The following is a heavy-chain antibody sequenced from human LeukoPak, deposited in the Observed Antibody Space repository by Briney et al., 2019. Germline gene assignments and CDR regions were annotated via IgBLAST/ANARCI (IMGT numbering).Heavy chain of an antibody. V-gene: IGHV4-4*02. CDR2: IYHSGST. J-gene: IGHJ4*02. CDR3: ARGGLRTEYYFDY. D-gene: IGHD3-16*01. Sequence: SETLSLTCAVSGGSIKSNNWWSWVRQPPGKGLEWIGEIYHSGSTYYNPSLKSRVTISVDRSKNQFSLKLSSVTAADTAVYYCARGGLRTEYYFDYWGQGTLVTVSS. CDR1: GGSIKSNNW.